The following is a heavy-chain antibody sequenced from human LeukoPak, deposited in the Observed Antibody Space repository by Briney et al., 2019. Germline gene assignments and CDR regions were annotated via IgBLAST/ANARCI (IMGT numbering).Heavy chain of an antibody. CDR1: GYTFTSYA. CDR3: ARDRFGGNSGGFDY. Sequence: ASVKVSCKASGYTFTSYAMHWVRQAPGQRLEWMGWINAGNGNTKYSQKFQGRVTITRDTSASIAYMELSSLRSEDTAVYYCARDRFGGNSGGFDYWGQGTLVTVSS. J-gene: IGHJ4*02. V-gene: IGHV1-3*01. CDR2: INAGNGNT. D-gene: IGHD4-23*01.